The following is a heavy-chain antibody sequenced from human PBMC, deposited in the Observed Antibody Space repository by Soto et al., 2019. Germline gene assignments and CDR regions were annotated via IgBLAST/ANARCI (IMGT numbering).Heavy chain of an antibody. D-gene: IGHD3-22*01. CDR1: GFNFSAFW. Sequence: EVQLVESGGGLVQPGESLTISCAASGFNFSAFWMHWVRQVPGKAPVWVSRVHFDGSTTAYADSVRGRFTISRDNAKKPLYLHMESLRVEDTAVYYCTRDYYERGPGYYRDFGMDVWGQGTTVTVS. CDR3: TRDYYERGPGYYRDFGMDV. J-gene: IGHJ6*02. CDR2: VHFDGSTT. V-gene: IGHV3-74*01.